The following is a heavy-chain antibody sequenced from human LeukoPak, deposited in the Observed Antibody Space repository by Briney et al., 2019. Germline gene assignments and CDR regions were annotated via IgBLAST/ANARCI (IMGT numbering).Heavy chain of an antibody. V-gene: IGHV1-8*01. CDR3: ARRRGYCSSTSCYRFDP. J-gene: IGHJ5*02. CDR2: MNPNSGNT. Sequence: ASVKVSCKASGYTFTSYDINWVRQAPGQGLEGMGWMNPNSGNTGYAQKFQGRVTMTRNTSISTAYMELSSLRSEDTAVYYCARRRGYCSSTSCYRFDPWGQGTLVTVSS. CDR1: GYTFTSYD. D-gene: IGHD2-2*02.